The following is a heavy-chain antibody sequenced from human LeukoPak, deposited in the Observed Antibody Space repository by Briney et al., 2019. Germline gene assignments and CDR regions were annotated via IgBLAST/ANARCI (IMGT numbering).Heavy chain of an antibody. CDR2: IKQDGREK. Sequence: GGSLRLSCAASGFIFTSYWMSWVRQAPGKGLEWVANIKQDGREKYSVDSVKGRFTISRGNAKNSLYLQMNSLRAEDTAVYYCARISYYYDSSGYYLDYWGQGTLVTVSS. D-gene: IGHD3-22*01. CDR1: GFIFTSYW. J-gene: IGHJ4*02. CDR3: ARISYYYDSSGYYLDY. V-gene: IGHV3-7*01.